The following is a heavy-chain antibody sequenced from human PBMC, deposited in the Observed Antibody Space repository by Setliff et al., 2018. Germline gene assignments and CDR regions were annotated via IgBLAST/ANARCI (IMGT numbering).Heavy chain of an antibody. Sequence: PGGSLRLSCAASGFTFSSYWMSWVRQAPGKGLEWVANIKEDGSEKYYVDSVEGRFSISRDNSQNTLYLQMNSLGPEDTALYYCASSSGGNYEAYFDYWGQGTLVTVSS. V-gene: IGHV3-7*01. D-gene: IGHD2-15*01. J-gene: IGHJ4*02. CDR2: IKEDGSEK. CDR3: ASSSGGNYEAYFDY. CDR1: GFTFSSYW.